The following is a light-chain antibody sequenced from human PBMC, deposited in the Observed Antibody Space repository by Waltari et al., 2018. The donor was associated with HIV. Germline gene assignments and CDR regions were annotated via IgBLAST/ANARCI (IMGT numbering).Light chain of an antibody. Sequence: QSALTQPRSVPGSPGQSVTIPCTGTSSHVGGYNYVSWYQQHPGKAPKLIIYYVYKRPSGVPDRFSGSKSGNTASLTISWLQADDDSDYYCCSFGGTYTYVFGTGTKVTVL. J-gene: IGLJ1*01. V-gene: IGLV2-11*01. CDR2: YVY. CDR3: CSFGGTYTYV. CDR1: SSHVGGYNY.